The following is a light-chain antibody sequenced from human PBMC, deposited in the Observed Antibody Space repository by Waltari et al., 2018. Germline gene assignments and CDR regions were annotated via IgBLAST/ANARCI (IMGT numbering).Light chain of an antibody. CDR2: KSS. V-gene: IGKV1-5*03. Sequence: DIQMTQSPSTLSASVGDRATMTCRASQSIENWLAWYQQKPGQAPKVIIYKSSTSDSGVPSRFSGSGFGTEFTLTISSLQPDDFATYYCQQYHSDFLTFGGGTKVEIK. CDR1: QSIENW. J-gene: IGKJ4*01. CDR3: QQYHSDFLT.